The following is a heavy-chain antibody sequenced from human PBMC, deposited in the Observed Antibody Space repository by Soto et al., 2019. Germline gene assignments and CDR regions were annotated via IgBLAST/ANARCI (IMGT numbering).Heavy chain of an antibody. V-gene: IGHV1-69*06. CDR2: IIPILGPA. Sequence: QVHLVQSGAEVKKPGSSFNVSCKVSGGTFNTFAVSWVRQAPGQGFEWLGGIIPILGPAFYAQKFKGRVTITPDKSTSTAYLELTSLTSEDTAVYYCARAAKRSFDYWGEGTLVTVSS. CDR1: GGTFNTFA. J-gene: IGHJ4*02. CDR3: ARAAKRSFDY.